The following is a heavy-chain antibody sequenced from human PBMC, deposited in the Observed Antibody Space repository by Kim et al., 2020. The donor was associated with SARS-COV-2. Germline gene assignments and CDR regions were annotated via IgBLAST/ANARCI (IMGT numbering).Heavy chain of an antibody. V-gene: IGHV4-34*01. CDR1: GGSFSGYY. Sequence: SETLSLTCAVYGGSFSGYYWSWIRQPPGKGLEWIGEINHSGSTNYNPSLKSRVTISVDTSKNQFSLKLSSVTAADTAVYYCARGPFGYYGSGSYPDWGQG. D-gene: IGHD3-10*01. CDR3: ARGPFGYYGSGSYPD. J-gene: IGHJ1*01. CDR2: INHSGST.